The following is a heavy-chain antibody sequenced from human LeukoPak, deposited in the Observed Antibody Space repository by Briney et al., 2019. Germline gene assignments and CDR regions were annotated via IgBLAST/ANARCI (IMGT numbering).Heavy chain of an antibody. CDR3: ARALHGGSYFLDY. D-gene: IGHD1-26*01. V-gene: IGHV4-34*01. CDR1: GGSFSGYF. J-gene: IGHJ4*02. Sequence: PSETLSLTCAVYGGSFSGYFWSYIRQPPGKGLEWLGEISHSGGTNYSPSLKSRVTISVDTSKNQFSLKLSSVTAADTAVYYCARALHGGSYFLDYWGQGSLVTVSS. CDR2: ISHSGGT.